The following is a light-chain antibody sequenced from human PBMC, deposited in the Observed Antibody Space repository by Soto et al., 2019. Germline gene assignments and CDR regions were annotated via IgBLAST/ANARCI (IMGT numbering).Light chain of an antibody. J-gene: IGKJ2*01. CDR2: AAS. CDR1: QGIRDD. Sequence: ASQMTQSPSSLSASVGDRVTITCRASQGIRDDLNWYQQKPGKAPKLLISAASSLQSGVPSRFSASGSGTDFTLTISSLQPEDFTAYYCLQYYTYPYTFGQGTKVEIK. CDR3: LQYYTYPYT. V-gene: IGKV1-6*01.